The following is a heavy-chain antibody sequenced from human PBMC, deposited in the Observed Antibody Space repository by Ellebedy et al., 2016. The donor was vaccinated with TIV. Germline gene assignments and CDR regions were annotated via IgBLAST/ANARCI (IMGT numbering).Heavy chain of an antibody. D-gene: IGHD2-21*02. CDR2: VYHSGST. Sequence: MPSETLSLTCTVSGGSISSTNYYWGWIRQPPGKGLEWIGSVYHSGSTFYNPSLKSRVTISLDTSKNQFSLKLNSVTATDTAVYYCATCGRDCDSPTLFDYWGQGTLITVSS. J-gene: IGHJ4*02. V-gene: IGHV4-39*07. CDR3: ATCGRDCDSPTLFDY. CDR1: GGSISSTNYY.